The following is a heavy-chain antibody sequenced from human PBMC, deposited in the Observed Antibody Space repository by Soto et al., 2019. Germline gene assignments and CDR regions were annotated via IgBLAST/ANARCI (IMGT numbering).Heavy chain of an antibody. Sequence: HVQLVQSGAEVKKPGTSVKVSCKASGGTFSTYGINWVRLAPGHGLEWMGWIIPKFRTTKNAQKFQGRVTLTADESTNTAYMELKYLRSEDTAVYFCAREVDPYYGGNSLSLDYCGQGTLVSVSS. CDR3: AREVDPYYGGNSLSLDY. J-gene: IGHJ4*02. CDR1: GGTFSTYG. CDR2: IIPKFRTT. V-gene: IGHV1-69*13. D-gene: IGHD4-17*01.